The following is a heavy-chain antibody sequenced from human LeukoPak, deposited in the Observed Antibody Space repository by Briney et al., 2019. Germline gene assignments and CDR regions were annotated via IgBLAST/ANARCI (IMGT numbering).Heavy chain of an antibody. CDR2: IWYDGSNK. J-gene: IGHJ4*02. Sequence: PGGSLRLSCAASGFTFSSYGMHWVRQAPGKGLEWVAVIWYDGSNKYYADSVKGRFTISRDNSKNTLYLQMNSLRAEDTAVYYCARDVRRLWSPRGFDYWGQGTLVTVSS. V-gene: IGHV3-33*01. CDR1: GFTFSSYG. D-gene: IGHD5-18*01. CDR3: ARDVRRLWSPRGFDY.